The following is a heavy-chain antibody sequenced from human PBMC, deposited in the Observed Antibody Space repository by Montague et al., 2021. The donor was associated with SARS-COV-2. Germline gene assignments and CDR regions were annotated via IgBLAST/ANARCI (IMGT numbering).Heavy chain of an antibody. D-gene: IGHD3-9*01. Sequence: SLRLSFSASGFTFSSYAMHWVRQAPGKGLEWVAVISYDGSNKYYADSVKGRFTISRDNSKNTLYLQMNSLRAEDTAVYYCAREPSGYDILTGYYNSGYFDYWGQGTLVTVSS. V-gene: IGHV3-30-3*01. CDR1: GFTFSSYA. J-gene: IGHJ4*02. CDR2: ISYDGSNK. CDR3: AREPSGYDILTGYYNSGYFDY.